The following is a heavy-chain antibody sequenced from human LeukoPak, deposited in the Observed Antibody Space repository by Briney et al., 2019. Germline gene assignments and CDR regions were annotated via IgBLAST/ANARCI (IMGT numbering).Heavy chain of an antibody. J-gene: IGHJ6*02. CDR3: TAYDPSDYYGMDV. Sequence: AGGSLRLSCAASGFTFSTYAMTWVRQAPGKGLEWVGFIRSKAYGGTTDFAASVKGRFIISRDDSKSIAYLQMNSLKTEDTAVYYCTAYDPSDYYGMDVWGQGTTVTVS. V-gene: IGHV3-49*04. CDR2: IRSKAYGGTT. CDR1: GFTFSTYA. D-gene: IGHD5-12*01.